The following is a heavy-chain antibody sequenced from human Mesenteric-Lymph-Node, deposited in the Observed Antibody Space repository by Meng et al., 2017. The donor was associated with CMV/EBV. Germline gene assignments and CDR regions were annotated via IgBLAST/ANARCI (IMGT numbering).Heavy chain of an antibody. V-gene: IGHV3-23*03. D-gene: IGHD3-10*01. CDR2: IYSGGGIT. J-gene: IGHJ6*02. Sequence: GESLKISCAASGFTFSTYAMSWVRQTPGKGLEWLSVIYSGGGITFYADSVKGRFSISRDNSKDTLYLQMDSLRAEDTAIYYCAKNFRPFRVRGSPFNSYYAMDVWGQGTTVTVSS. CDR3: AKNFRPFRVRGSPFNSYYAMDV. CDR1: GFTFSTYA.